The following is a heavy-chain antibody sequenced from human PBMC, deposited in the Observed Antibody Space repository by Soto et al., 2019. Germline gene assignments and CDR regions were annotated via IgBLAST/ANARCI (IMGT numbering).Heavy chain of an antibody. CDR2: IYHSGST. Sequence: SETLSLTCAVSGDSISSGGYSWSWIRQPPGKGLEWIGYIYHSGSTYYNPSLKSRVTISVDTSKNQFSLKLSSVTAADTAVYYCARQMGDIVVVVAAEGYYGMDVWGQGTTVTVSS. D-gene: IGHD2-15*01. J-gene: IGHJ6*02. V-gene: IGHV4-30-2*03. CDR3: ARQMGDIVVVVAAEGYYGMDV. CDR1: GDSISSGGYS.